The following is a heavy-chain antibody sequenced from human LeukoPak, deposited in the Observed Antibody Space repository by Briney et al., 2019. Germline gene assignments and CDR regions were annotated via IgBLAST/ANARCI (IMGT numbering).Heavy chain of an antibody. CDR1: GFTFSSYS. CDR3: AREYDIVVVPAANYFDY. J-gene: IGHJ4*02. Sequence: GGSLRLSCAASGFTFSSYSMNWVRQAPGKGLEWVSSISSSSYIYYADSVKGRFTISRDNAKNSLYLQMNSLRAEDTAVYYCAREYDIVVVPAANYFDYWGQGTLVTVSS. CDR2: ISSSSYI. V-gene: IGHV3-21*01. D-gene: IGHD2-2*01.